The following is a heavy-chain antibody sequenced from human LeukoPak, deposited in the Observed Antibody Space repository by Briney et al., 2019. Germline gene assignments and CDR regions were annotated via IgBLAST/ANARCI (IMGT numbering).Heavy chain of an antibody. CDR1: GYTLTSYY. D-gene: IGHD6-19*01. V-gene: IGHV1-46*01. CDR3: ARDPYSSGWYDGLDY. J-gene: IGHJ4*02. CDR2: INPSGGST. Sequence: ASVKVSCKASGYTLTSYYMHWVRQAPGQGLEWMGIINPSGGSTSYAQKFQGRVTMTRGTSTSTVYMELSSLRSEDTAVYYCARDPYSSGWYDGLDYWGQGTLVTVSS.